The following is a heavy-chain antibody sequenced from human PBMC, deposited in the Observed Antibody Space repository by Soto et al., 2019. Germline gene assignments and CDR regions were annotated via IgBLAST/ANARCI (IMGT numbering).Heavy chain of an antibody. CDR1: GFTFSDNY. D-gene: IGHD3-10*01. V-gene: IGHV3-11*05. CDR3: ARDPNGSGPKDY. CDR2: ISSSGSYT. Sequence: QVQLVESGGGSVKPGGSLRLSCAASGFTFSDNYMSWTRQAPGKGLEWVSYISSSGSYTNYADSVKGRFTISRDNAKNSLYLQMNSLRAEDTAVYHCARDPNGSGPKDYWGQGTLVTVSS. J-gene: IGHJ4*02.